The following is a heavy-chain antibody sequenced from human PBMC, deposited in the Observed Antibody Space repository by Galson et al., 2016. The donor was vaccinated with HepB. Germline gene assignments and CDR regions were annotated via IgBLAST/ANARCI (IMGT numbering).Heavy chain of an antibody. Sequence: ETLSLTCNVSGGSFNAYYWSWIRQPPGKGLEWIGEINHAGSTKYNPSLKSRLTISVDTSKNQFSLKLTSMTAADTAVYFCAGVVVAATNWFDPWGQGTLVTVSS. CDR2: INHAGST. CDR3: AGVVVAATNWFDP. CDR1: GGSFNAYY. D-gene: IGHD2-15*01. J-gene: IGHJ5*02. V-gene: IGHV4-34*01.